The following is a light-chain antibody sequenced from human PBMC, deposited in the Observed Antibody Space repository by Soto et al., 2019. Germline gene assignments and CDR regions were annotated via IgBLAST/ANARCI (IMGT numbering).Light chain of an antibody. Sequence: QSVLTQPASVSGSPRQSITISCTGTSSDVGGYNYVSWYQHHPGKAPKLMIYDVSNRPSGVSNRFSGSKSGNTASLTSSGLQAEDEAAYYCSSYTSSSTLVVFGGGTKLTVL. CDR2: DVS. CDR3: SSYTSSSTLVV. J-gene: IGLJ2*01. CDR1: SSDVGGYNY. V-gene: IGLV2-14*03.